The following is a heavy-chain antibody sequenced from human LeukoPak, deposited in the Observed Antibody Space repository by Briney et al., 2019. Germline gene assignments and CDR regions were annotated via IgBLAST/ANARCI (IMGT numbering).Heavy chain of an antibody. D-gene: IGHD6-6*01. CDR3: ARDPPAVAANTYG. Sequence: PGGSLRLSCAASGVTVSNNYMNWVRQAPGKGLEWVSLIYSGGSTYYADSVKGRFTISRDNSKNTLYLQMNGLRAEDTAVYYCARDPPAVAANTYGWGQGTLVTVSS. V-gene: IGHV3-66*01. CDR2: IYSGGST. J-gene: IGHJ4*02. CDR1: GVTVSNNY.